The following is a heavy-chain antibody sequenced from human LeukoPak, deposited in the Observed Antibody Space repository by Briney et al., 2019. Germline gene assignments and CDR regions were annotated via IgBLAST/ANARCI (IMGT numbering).Heavy chain of an antibody. Sequence: GGSLRLSCAASGFTFDDYAMHWVRQAPGKGLGWVSGISWNSGSIGYADSVKGRFTISRDNAKNSLYLQMNSLRAEDTALYYCARAHGYYYDSSGYPDYWGQGTLVTVSS. J-gene: IGHJ4*02. CDR3: ARAHGYYYDSSGYPDY. CDR2: ISWNSGSI. D-gene: IGHD3-22*01. CDR1: GFTFDDYA. V-gene: IGHV3-9*01.